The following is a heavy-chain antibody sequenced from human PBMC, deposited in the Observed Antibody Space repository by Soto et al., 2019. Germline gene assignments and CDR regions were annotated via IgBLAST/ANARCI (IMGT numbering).Heavy chain of an antibody. Sequence: PGGSLRLSCGASGFTFRSYAMSWVRQAPGRGLEWVSGLNGSGNRTYYADSVKGRFTISRDNSKNTLYLQMNSLRVDDTAVYYCGKGILSSEIAYYHYGMDVWGQGTTVTVSS. D-gene: IGHD3-10*01. CDR2: LNGSGNRT. CDR1: GFTFRSYA. CDR3: GKGILSSEIAYYHYGMDV. J-gene: IGHJ6*02. V-gene: IGHV3-23*01.